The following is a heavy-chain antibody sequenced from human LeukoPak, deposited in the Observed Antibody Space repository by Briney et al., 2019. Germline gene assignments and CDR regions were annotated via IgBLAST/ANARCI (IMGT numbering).Heavy chain of an antibody. V-gene: IGHV4-39*01. CDR3: ARHSGHIYTGYDNCFAY. CDR1: GGSASSRSYY. D-gene: IGHD5-12*01. J-gene: IGHJ4*02. Sequence: SETLSLTCTVSGGSASSRSYYRGWIRQPPGKGLEWIGSIYYSGSTYYNPPLKSRVTISVDTSKNQFSLHLSSVTAADTAVYYCARHSGHIYTGYDNCFAYWGQGTLVTVSS. CDR2: IYYSGST.